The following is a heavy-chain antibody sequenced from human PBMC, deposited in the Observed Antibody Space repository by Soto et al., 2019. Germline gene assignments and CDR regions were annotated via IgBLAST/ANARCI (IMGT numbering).Heavy chain of an antibody. CDR1: GGSIGRYY. CDR2: IYNDGTT. J-gene: IGHJ5*02. CDR3: ARGAWFDH. V-gene: IGHV4-4*07. Sequence: QVQLRESGPGLVKPSETLSLTCTVSGGSIGRYYWSWIRQPAGRGLEWIGRIYNDGTTDYNPSLKSRLTMSVDTSRNQFSLKLSSVTAADTAVYYCARGAWFDHWGQGTLVTVSS.